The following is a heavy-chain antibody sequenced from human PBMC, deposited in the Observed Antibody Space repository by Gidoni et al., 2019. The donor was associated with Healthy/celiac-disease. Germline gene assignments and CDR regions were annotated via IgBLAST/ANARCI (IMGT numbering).Heavy chain of an antibody. V-gene: IGHV4-39*01. J-gene: IGHJ5*02. Sequence: QLQLQESGPGLVKPSETLSLTCTVSGGSISSSSYYWGWIRQPPGKGLEWIGSIYYSGSTYYNPSLKSRVTISVDTSKNQFSLKLSSVTAADTAVYYCARQSPPIGDYVPWWFDPWGQGTLVTVSS. CDR3: ARQSPPIGDYVPWWFDP. D-gene: IGHD4-17*01. CDR2: IYYSGST. CDR1: GGSISSSSYY.